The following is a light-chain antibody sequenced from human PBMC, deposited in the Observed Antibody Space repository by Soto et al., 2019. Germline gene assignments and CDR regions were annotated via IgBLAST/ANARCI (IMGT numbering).Light chain of an antibody. J-gene: IGKJ2*01. CDR3: QQYNSPAT. V-gene: IGKV1-5*01. Sequence: DIQMTQSPSTLSASVGDRVTITCRASQSISRWLTWYQQKPGKAPKVLIYDVSSLESGVPSRFSGSGSGTEFTLTITSLQPDDLGTYYCQQYNSPATFGQGTKLEIK. CDR2: DVS. CDR1: QSISRW.